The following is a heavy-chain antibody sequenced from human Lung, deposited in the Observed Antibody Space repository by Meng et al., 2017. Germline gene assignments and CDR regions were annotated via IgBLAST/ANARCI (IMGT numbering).Heavy chain of an antibody. J-gene: IGHJ4*02. CDR2: INAGNGNT. CDR3: ARSKSIAAAGGY. Sequence: QVQLVQSGAEVKKSGASAKVLCKSSGYTFTNYAMHWVRQAPGQRLEWMGWINAGNGNTKYSQKFQGRVTITRDTSASTAYMELSSLRSEDTAVYYCARSKSIAAAGGYWGQGTLVTVSS. CDR1: GYTFTNYA. D-gene: IGHD6-13*01. V-gene: IGHV1-3*01.